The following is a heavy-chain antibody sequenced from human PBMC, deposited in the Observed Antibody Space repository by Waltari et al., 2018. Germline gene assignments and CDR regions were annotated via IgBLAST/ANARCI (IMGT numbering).Heavy chain of an antibody. V-gene: IGHV4-39*01. CDR2: IFYSGAT. Sequence: QLQLQESGPGLVKPSATVSLTCTVSGGSISSGAYYLGWVRPPPGKGLEFSASIFYSGATYYNPSLESRVTISVDTSKNQFSLELTSVTDADTAVYYCARQDYYYVKGYFDLWGRGTLVTVSS. J-gene: IGHJ2*01. CDR1: GGSISSGAYY. D-gene: IGHD3-22*01. CDR3: ARQDYYYVKGYFDL.